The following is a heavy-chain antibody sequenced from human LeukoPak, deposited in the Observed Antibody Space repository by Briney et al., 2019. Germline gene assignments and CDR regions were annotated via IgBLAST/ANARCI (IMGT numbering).Heavy chain of an antibody. D-gene: IGHD3-3*02. J-gene: IGHJ4*02. CDR2: ISYEGSNK. CDR1: GFTFSSYA. V-gene: IGHV3-30-3*01. CDR3: ARAQTLSFSPFDY. Sequence: PGGSLRFSCAASGFTFSSYAMHWVRQAPGKGLEWVAVISYEGSNKYYADSVKGRFTISRDNSKNTLYLQMNSLRAEDTAVYYCARAQTLSFSPFDYWGQGTLVTVSS.